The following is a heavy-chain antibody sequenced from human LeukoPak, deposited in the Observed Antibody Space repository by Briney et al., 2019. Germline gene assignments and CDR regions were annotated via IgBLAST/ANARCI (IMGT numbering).Heavy chain of an antibody. Sequence: PSETLSLTCTVSGGSISSYYWNWIRQPPGKGLEWIGYIYYSGSTNYNPSLTSRVTISVDTSKNQFSLKLSSVTAADTAVYYCAREKGIAAAGGHFDYWGQGTLVTVSS. CDR1: GGSISSYY. CDR3: AREKGIAAAGGHFDY. V-gene: IGHV4-59*01. CDR2: IYYSGST. D-gene: IGHD6-13*01. J-gene: IGHJ4*02.